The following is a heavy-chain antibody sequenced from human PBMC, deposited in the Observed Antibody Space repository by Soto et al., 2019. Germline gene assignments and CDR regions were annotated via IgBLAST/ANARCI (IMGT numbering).Heavy chain of an antibody. CDR1: GYSFPTSW. J-gene: IGHJ4*02. Sequence: GESLKISCQGSGYSFPTSWIGWVRQMPGKGLEWMGVIHPQDSDTRYSPSFEGQVTFSADTSLSTAYLQWNSLKASDTATYYCARQRAWNDAFDFWGQGTLVTVSS. CDR2: IHPQDSDT. CDR3: ARQRAWNDAFDF. V-gene: IGHV5-51*01. D-gene: IGHD1-1*01.